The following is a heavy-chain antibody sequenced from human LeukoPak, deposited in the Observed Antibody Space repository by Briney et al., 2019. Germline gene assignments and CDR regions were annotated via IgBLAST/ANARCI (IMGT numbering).Heavy chain of an antibody. D-gene: IGHD3-22*01. Sequence: GGSLRLSCAASGFTFSSYGMHWVGQAPGKGLEWVAFIRYDGSNKYYADSVKGRFTISRDNSKNTLYLQMNSLRAQDTAVYYCAKASSGYKLFYYYYMDVWGKGTTVTVSS. CDR3: AKASSGYKLFYYYYMDV. CDR1: GFTFSSYG. CDR2: IRYDGSNK. J-gene: IGHJ6*03. V-gene: IGHV3-30*02.